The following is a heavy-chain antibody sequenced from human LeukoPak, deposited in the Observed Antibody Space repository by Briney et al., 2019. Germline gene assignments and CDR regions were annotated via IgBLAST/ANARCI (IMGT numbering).Heavy chain of an antibody. V-gene: IGHV1-18*01. CDR3: ARRSPFGCSGGSCYNAFDI. CDR2: ISAYNGNT. Sequence: ASVKVSCKASGYTFTSYGTSWVRQAPGQGLEWMGWISAYNGNTNYAQKLQGRVTMTTDTSTSTAYMELRSLRSDDTAVYYCARRSPFGCSGGSCYNAFDIWGQGTMVTVSS. J-gene: IGHJ3*02. D-gene: IGHD2-15*01. CDR1: GYTFTSYG.